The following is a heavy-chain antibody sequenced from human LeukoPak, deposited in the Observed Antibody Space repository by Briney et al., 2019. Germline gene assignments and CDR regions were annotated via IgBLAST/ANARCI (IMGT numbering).Heavy chain of an antibody. CDR1: GFTFSSYS. Sequence: GGSLRLSCAASGFTFSSYSMNWVRQAPGKGLEWVANIKQDGSEKYYVDSVKGRFTISRDNAKNSLYLQMNSLRAEDTAVYDCARVSSKATVRGLITKKNYYYYYMDVWGKGTTVTISS. D-gene: IGHD3-10*01. J-gene: IGHJ6*03. CDR3: ARVSSKATVRGLITKKNYYYYYMDV. CDR2: IKQDGSEK. V-gene: IGHV3-7*01.